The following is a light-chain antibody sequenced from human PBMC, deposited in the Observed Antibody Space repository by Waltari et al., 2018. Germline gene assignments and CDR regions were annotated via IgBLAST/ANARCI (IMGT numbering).Light chain of an antibody. V-gene: IGLV2-23*02. CDR2: EVT. J-gene: IGLJ1*01. CDR1: SSDVGRYNL. Sequence: QSALTQPASVSGSPGQSITISCTGTSSDVGRYNLVSWYQPHPGKAPKLMIFEVTKRPSGVFNRFPGSTSGNTASLTISGLQAEDEADYYCCSYAGSATPYVFGTGTKVTVL. CDR3: CSYAGSATPYV.